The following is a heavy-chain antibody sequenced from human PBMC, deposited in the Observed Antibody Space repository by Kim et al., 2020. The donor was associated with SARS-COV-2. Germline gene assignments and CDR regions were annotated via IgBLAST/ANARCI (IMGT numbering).Heavy chain of an antibody. CDR3: AKDVHVASGSYMGGMDV. V-gene: IGHV3-9*01. Sequence: SVKGRFTISRDNAKKTLFLQMNSLRAEDTALYYCAKDVHVASGSYMGGMDVWGQGTTVTVSS. J-gene: IGHJ6*02. D-gene: IGHD3-10*01.